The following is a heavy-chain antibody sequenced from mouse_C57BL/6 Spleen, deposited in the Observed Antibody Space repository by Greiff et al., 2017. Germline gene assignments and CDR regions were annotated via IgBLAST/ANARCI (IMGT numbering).Heavy chain of an antibody. V-gene: IGHV1-81*01. D-gene: IGHD2-3*01. CDR1: GYTFTSYG. J-gene: IGHJ2*01. CDR2: IYPRSGNT. CDR3: ARGNGYYGVLDY. Sequence: QVQLKESGAELARPGASVKLSCKASGYTFTSYGISWVKQRTGQGLEWIGEIYPRSGNTYYNEKFKGKATLTADKSSSTAYMELRSLTSEDSAVYFCARGNGYYGVLDYWGQGTTLTVSS.